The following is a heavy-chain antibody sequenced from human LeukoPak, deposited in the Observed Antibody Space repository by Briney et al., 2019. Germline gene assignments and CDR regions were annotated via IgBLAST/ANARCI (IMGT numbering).Heavy chain of an antibody. CDR2: ISSSGNTV. CDR1: GFTFSDYY. D-gene: IGHD6-19*01. Sequence: GGSLRLSCAASGFTFSDYYMSWIRQAPGKGLEWVSYISSSGNTVKYADSVKGRFTISRDNSNNTLFLHLNSLRGEDTAVYYCTRNSGWYGLSWGQGTLVTVSS. V-gene: IGHV3-11*01. J-gene: IGHJ1*01. CDR3: TRNSGWYGLS.